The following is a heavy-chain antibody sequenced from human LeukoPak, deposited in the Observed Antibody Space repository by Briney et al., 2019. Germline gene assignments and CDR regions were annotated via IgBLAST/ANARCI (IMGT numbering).Heavy chain of an antibody. J-gene: IGHJ5*02. Sequence: GASVKDSCKTSRYPFTSSVMNSLRQATGQRLEWLGCMNLNSGLTGYANKFQGRVIMTRNISTSTAYMELSSLRYDDTAVYDCARGRGIGSGEIDPWGQGTLVTVSS. CDR1: RYPFTSSV. V-gene: IGHV1-8*01. CDR3: ARGRGIGSGEIDP. CDR2: MNLNSGLT. D-gene: IGHD3-10*01.